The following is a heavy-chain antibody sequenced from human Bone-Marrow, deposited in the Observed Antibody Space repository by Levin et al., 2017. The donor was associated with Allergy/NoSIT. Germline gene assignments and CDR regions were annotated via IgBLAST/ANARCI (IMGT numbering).Heavy chain of an antibody. CDR3: AKDIREGGSSWIELDY. V-gene: IGHV3-43*01. Sequence: GESLKISCAASGFTFDDYTMHWVRQAPGKGLEWVSLISWDGGSTYYADSVKGRFTISRDNSKNSLYLQMNSLRTEDTALYYCAKDIREGGSSWIELDYWGQGTLVTVSS. D-gene: IGHD6-13*01. CDR1: GFTFDDYT. CDR2: ISWDGGST. J-gene: IGHJ4*02.